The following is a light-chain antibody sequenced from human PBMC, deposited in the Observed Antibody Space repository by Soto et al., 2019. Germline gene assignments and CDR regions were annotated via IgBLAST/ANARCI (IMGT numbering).Light chain of an antibody. CDR2: DVS. J-gene: IGLJ2*01. CDR1: SSDVGGYNY. V-gene: IGLV2-14*01. Sequence: QSALTQPASVSGSPGQSITISCTGTSSDVGGYNYVSWYQQHPGKAPKLMIYDVSNRPSGVSNRFSGFKSGNTASLTISGLQAEDEADYYCSSYTSSSTQVFGGGTKLTVL. CDR3: SSYTSSSTQV.